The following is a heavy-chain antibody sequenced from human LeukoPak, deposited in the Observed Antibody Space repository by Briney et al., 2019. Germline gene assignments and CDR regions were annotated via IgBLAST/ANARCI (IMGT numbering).Heavy chain of an antibody. J-gene: IGHJ6*02. CDR3: ARDYYYGSGKANYGMDV. V-gene: IGHV3-7*01. CDR1: GFTFSGYW. Sequence: GGSLRLSCAASGFTFSGYWMSWIRQAPGKGLEWVANIEEDGSGKHYVDSVRGRFTISRDNAKNSLYLQMNSLRAEDTAVYYCARDYYYGSGKANYGMDVWGQGTTVTVSS. CDR2: IEEDGSGK. D-gene: IGHD3-10*01.